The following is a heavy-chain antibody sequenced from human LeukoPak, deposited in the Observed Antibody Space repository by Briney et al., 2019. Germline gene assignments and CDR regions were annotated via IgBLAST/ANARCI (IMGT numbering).Heavy chain of an antibody. Sequence: SETLSLTCAVYGGSFSGYYWSWIRQPPGKGLEWIGEINHSGSTNYNPSLKSRVTISVDTSKNQFSLKLSSVTAADTAVYYCARGLTVTTYNWFDPWGQGTLVTVSS. CDR2: INHSGST. D-gene: IGHD4-11*01. V-gene: IGHV4-34*01. CDR3: ARGLTVTTYNWFDP. CDR1: GGSFSGYY. J-gene: IGHJ5*02.